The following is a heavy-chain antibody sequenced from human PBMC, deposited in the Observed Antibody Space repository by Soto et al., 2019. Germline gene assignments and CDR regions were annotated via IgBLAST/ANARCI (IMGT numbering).Heavy chain of an antibody. CDR2: IWYDGSNK. CDR1: GFTFSSYG. D-gene: IGHD3-3*01. V-gene: IGHV3-33*01. Sequence: GGSLRLSCAASGFTFSSYGMHWVRQAPGKGLEWVAVIWYDGSNKYYADSVKGRFTISRDNSKNTLYLQMNSLRAEDTAVYYCARDGAPDYDFWWGKIYYYYMDVWGKGTTVTVSS. CDR3: ARDGAPDYDFWWGKIYYYYMDV. J-gene: IGHJ6*03.